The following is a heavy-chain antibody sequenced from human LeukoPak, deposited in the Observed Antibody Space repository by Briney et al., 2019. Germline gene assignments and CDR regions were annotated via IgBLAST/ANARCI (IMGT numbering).Heavy chain of an antibody. CDR3: ARGSRGDTAMVRIEDY. D-gene: IGHD5-18*01. J-gene: IGHJ4*02. Sequence: ASVKVSCKASGYTFTSYGISWVRQAHGQGLEWMGSISAYSGNTNYAQKLQGRVTMTTDTSTSTAYMELRSLRSDDTAVYYCARGSRGDTAMVRIEDYWGQGTLVTVSS. CDR2: ISAYSGNT. V-gene: IGHV1-18*01. CDR1: GYTFTSYG.